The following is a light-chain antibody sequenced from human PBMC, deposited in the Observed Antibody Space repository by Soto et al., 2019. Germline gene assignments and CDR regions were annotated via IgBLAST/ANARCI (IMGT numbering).Light chain of an antibody. CDR3: SSYTSSSTLV. CDR2: DVS. CDR1: SSDVGGYNY. V-gene: IGLV2-14*01. J-gene: IGLJ1*01. Sequence: QSVLTQPASGSGSPGQSITISCTGTSSDVGGYNYVSWYQQHPGKAPKLMIYDVSNRPSGVSNRFSGSKSGNTASLNISGLQAEDEADYYCSSYTSSSTLVFGTGTKLTVL.